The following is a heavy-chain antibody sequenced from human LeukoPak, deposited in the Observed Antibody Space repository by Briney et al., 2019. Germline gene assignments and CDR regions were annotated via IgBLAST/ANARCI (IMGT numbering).Heavy chain of an antibody. CDR2: IIPILGIA. J-gene: IGHJ4*02. D-gene: IGHD5-12*01. Sequence: GSSVKVSCKASGGTFSSYAISWVRQAPGQGLEWMGRIIPILGIANYAQKFQGRVTITADKSTSTAYIELSSLRSEDTAVYYCARVRGIDYSGYDGVGYWGQGTLVTVSS. CDR3: ARVRGIDYSGYDGVGY. CDR1: GGTFSSYA. V-gene: IGHV1-69*04.